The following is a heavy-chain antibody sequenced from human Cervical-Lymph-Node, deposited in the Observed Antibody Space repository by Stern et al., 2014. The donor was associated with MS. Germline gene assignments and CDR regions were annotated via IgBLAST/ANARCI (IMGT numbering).Heavy chain of an antibody. D-gene: IGHD1-1*01. V-gene: IGHV1-69*06. CDR1: GDTFTNYA. J-gene: IGHJ6*01. CDR2: ITPIFNSA. CDR3: AREVGSLAMDV. Sequence: MQLVESGAEVKKPGSSVKVSCKASGDTFTNYAISWLRQGHGQGPEWMGGITPIFNSADYAQKFQGRLTITADKSRSPAYMELSSLTSEDTAVYYCAREVGSLAMDVWGQGTTVIFSS.